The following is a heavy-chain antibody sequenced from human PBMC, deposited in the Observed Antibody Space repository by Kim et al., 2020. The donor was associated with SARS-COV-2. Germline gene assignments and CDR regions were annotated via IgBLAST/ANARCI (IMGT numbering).Heavy chain of an antibody. D-gene: IGHD2-8*01. CDR1: GFNVSTTY. CDR3: ASERWSGY. CDR2: IYTGGST. Sequence: GGSLRLSCAVSGFNVSTTYMNWVRQAPGKGLEWVSVIYTGGSTYYADSMKGRFTISRDKSKNTLYLQMSSLRAEDTAVYYCASERWSGYWGQGTLITVSA. J-gene: IGHJ4*02. V-gene: IGHV3-66*01.